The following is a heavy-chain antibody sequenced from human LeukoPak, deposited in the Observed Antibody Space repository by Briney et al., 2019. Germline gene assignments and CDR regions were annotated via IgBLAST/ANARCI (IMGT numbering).Heavy chain of an antibody. J-gene: IGHJ4*02. CDR1: GGSISSYY. Sequence: SETLSLTCTVSGGSISSYYWSWIRQPPGKGLEWIGYMYYSGSTNYNPSLKSRVTISVDTSKNQFSLKLCSVTAADTAVYYCASLYSGSYDTGSFDYFNYWGQGTLVTVSS. CDR2: MYYSGST. CDR3: ASLYSGSYDTGSFDYFNY. V-gene: IGHV4-59*01. D-gene: IGHD1-26*01.